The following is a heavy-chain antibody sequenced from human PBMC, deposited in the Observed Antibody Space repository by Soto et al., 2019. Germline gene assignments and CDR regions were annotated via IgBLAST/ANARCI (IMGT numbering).Heavy chain of an antibody. Sequence: SETLSLTCTVSGGSISSITYSWGWIRQSPGKGLEWIGSIIYTGGTFYNPSLRSRVTSSADRSKNQFSLTLSSVTAADTAVYYCARHFGVFGELRHYYYYYLDIWGKGTTVTVSS. CDR3: ARHFGVFGELRHYYYYYLDI. CDR2: IIYTGGT. CDR1: GGSISSITYS. V-gene: IGHV4-39*01. D-gene: IGHD3-10*02. J-gene: IGHJ6*03.